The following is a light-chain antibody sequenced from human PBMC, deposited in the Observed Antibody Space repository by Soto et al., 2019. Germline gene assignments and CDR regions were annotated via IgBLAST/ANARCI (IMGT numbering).Light chain of an antibody. J-gene: IGKJ1*01. V-gene: IGKV1-5*01. CDR2: GAS. CDR1: QSIGTP. CDR3: QQYYTYST. Sequence: DIQMTQSPSTLSASVGDRVTITCRASQSIGTPLAWYQQKPGKAPNLLISGASNLEGGVPSGFSGSGSGAEFTLTISSLQPDDFSSYYCQQYYTYSTFGQGTKVDIK.